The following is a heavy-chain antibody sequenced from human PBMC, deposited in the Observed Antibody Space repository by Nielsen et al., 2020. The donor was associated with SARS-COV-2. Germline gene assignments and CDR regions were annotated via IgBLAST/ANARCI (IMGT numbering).Heavy chain of an antibody. J-gene: IGHJ4*02. CDR1: GFTFSSYW. CDR2: IKQDGSEK. V-gene: IGHV3-7*03. D-gene: IGHD6-13*01. CDR3: ARLGSSSWYFDY. Sequence: GESLKISRAASGFTFSSYWMSWVRQAPGKGLEWVANIKQDGSEKYYVDSVKGRFTISRDNAKNSLYLQMNSLRAEDTAVYYCARLGSSSWYFDYWGQGTLVTVSS.